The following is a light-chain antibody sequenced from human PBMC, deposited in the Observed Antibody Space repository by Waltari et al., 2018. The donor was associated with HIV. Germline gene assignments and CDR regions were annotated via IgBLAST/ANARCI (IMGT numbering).Light chain of an antibody. CDR3: GTWDSRLSARV. Sequence: QSVLTQPPSVSAAPGQKVTISCSGSSSNLGNNYVSWYQQLPGTAPKLLIYDNNKRPSGSPDRFSASKSGTSATLGITGLQTGDEADYYCGTWDSRLSARVFGGGTKLTVL. J-gene: IGLJ3*02. V-gene: IGLV1-51*01. CDR2: DNN. CDR1: SSNLGNNY.